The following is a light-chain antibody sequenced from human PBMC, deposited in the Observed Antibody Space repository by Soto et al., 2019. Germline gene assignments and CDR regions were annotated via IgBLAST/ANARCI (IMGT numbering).Light chain of an antibody. CDR1: QNISIS. J-gene: IGKJ4*01. CDR3: QQYSSNSF. Sequence: IHMTHSPSTLSASFVDTVTITFRAIQNISISLAWYQQKPGKAPKVLIYAASSLESGVPLRFSGNGSGTEFTLTISSLQPDDFATYYCQQYSSNSFFGGGTKVDIK. V-gene: IGKV1-5*01. CDR2: AAS.